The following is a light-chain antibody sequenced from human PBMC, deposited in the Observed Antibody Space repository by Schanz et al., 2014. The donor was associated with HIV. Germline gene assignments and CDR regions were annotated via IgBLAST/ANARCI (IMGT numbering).Light chain of an antibody. V-gene: IGLV2-8*01. CDR3: SSYAGNNLRV. J-gene: IGLJ1*01. Sequence: QSALTQPASVSGSPGQSVTISCTGTSSDVGNKNLVSWYQQHPGKAPKLMIYEVSKRPSGVPDRFSGSKSGITASLTVSGLQADDEGDYYCSSYAGNNLRVFGTGTKLTVL. CDR2: EVS. CDR1: SSDVGNKNL.